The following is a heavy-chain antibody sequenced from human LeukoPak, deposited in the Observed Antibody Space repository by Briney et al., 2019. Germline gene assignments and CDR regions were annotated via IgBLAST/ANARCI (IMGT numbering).Heavy chain of an antibody. V-gene: IGHV3-23*01. Sequence: GGSLRLSCAASGFTFSSYAMSWVRQAPGKGLEWVSAISGSGGSTYYADSVKGRFTISRDNSKNTLYLQMNSLRAEDTAVYYCAKVLDDFWSGYWGPFDYWGQGTLVTVSS. CDR1: GFTFSSYA. D-gene: IGHD3-3*01. CDR2: ISGSGGST. J-gene: IGHJ4*02. CDR3: AKVLDDFWSGYWGPFDY.